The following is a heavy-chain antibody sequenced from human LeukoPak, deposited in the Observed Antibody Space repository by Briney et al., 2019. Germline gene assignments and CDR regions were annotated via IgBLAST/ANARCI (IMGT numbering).Heavy chain of an antibody. CDR3: ARGRTYYDFWSGSSDDYYFDY. V-gene: IGHV3-13*01. Sequence: GGSLRLSCAASGFTFSSYDMHWVRQAPGKGLEWVSAIGTAGDTYYPGSVKGRFTISRENAKNSLYLQMNSLRAGDTAVYYCARGRTYYDFWSGSSDDYYFDYWGQGTLVTVSS. CDR2: IGTAGDT. CDR1: GFTFSSYD. J-gene: IGHJ4*02. D-gene: IGHD3-3*01.